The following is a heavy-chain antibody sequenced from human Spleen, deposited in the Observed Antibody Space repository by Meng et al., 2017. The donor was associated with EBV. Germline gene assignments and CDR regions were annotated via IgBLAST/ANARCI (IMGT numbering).Heavy chain of an antibody. J-gene: IGHJ4*02. CDR3: ASLGGNSYAWDD. V-gene: IGHV1-3*01. CDR2: INAGNGNT. Sequence: QVKFVQSGAEVKKPGASVKVSCKASGYTFTSYPIHWVRQAPGQRPEWMGWINAGNGNTKFSQKFQGRIAITRDTAASTAFMELSSLSPEDTAVYYCASLGGNSYAWDDWGQGTLVTVSS. CDR1: GYTFTSYP. D-gene: IGHD4-23*01.